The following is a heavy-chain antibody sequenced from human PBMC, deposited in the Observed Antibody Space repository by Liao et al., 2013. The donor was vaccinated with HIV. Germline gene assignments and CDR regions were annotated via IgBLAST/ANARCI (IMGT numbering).Heavy chain of an antibody. Sequence: QVQLQEWGAGLLKPSETLSLICTVSGASISGTTYFWGWVRQSPGEGLEWIATVYHNGSDYYNPSFKSRVTISVDTSKNQFYLNVKSVTAADTAFYYCLRGLRKWGQGALVTVSS. CDR1: GASISGTTYF. CDR2: VYHNGSD. J-gene: IGHJ4*02. D-gene: IGHD5-12*01. V-gene: IGHV4-39*07. CDR3: LRGLRK.